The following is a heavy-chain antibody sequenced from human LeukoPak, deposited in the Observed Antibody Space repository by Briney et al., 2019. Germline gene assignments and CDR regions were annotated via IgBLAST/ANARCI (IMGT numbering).Heavy chain of an antibody. Sequence: SETLSLTCTVSGGSISSYHWSWIRQPPGQGLEWSGYIYYSGSTNYNPSLKSRVTISVDTSKNQFSLKLSSVTAADTAVYYCARHEDTAMVTDYWGQGTLVTVSS. CDR3: ARHEDTAMVTDY. J-gene: IGHJ4*02. CDR1: GGSISSYH. V-gene: IGHV4-59*08. CDR2: IYYSGST. D-gene: IGHD5-18*01.